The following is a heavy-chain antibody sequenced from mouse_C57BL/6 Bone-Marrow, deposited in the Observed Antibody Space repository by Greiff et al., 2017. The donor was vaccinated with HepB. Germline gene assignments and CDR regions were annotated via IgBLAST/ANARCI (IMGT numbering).Heavy chain of an antibody. CDR3: ARRGSSDYAFDY. J-gene: IGHJ2*01. V-gene: IGHV1-64*01. CDR2: IHPNSGST. Sequence: QVQLQQPGAELVKPGASVKLSCKASGYTFTSYWMHWVKQRPGQGLEWIGMIHPNSGSTNYNEKFKSKATLTVDKSSSTAYMQLSSLTSEDSAVYYCARRGSSDYAFDYWGQGTTVTVSS. D-gene: IGHD3-2*02. CDR1: GYTFTSYW.